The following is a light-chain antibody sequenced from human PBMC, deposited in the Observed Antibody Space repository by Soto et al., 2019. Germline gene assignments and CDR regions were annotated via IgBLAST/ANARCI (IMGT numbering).Light chain of an antibody. V-gene: IGLV2-14*01. CDR1: SSDVGAYNY. CDR2: EVS. J-gene: IGLJ1*01. Sequence: QSVLTQPASVSGSPGQSITISCNGTSSDVGAYNYVSWYQQHPDKAPKLMIYEVSNRPSGVSNRFSGSKSGSTASLTISGLQAEDEADYFCSSYTSSGTPDVFGAGTKVTVL. CDR3: SSYTSSGTPDV.